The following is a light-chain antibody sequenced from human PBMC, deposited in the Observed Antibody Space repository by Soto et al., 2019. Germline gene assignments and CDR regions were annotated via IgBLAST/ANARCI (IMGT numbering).Light chain of an antibody. CDR1: SSDVGGYNY. V-gene: IGLV2-14*01. CDR2: EVN. Sequence: QSALTQPTSVSGSPGQSVTISCTGTSSDVGGYNYVSWYQQHPGKAPTLMIYEVNYRPSGVSYRFSGSKSGNTASLTISGLQAEDEADYYCSSYTTSSTQVFGTGTKLTVL. CDR3: SSYTTSSTQV. J-gene: IGLJ1*01.